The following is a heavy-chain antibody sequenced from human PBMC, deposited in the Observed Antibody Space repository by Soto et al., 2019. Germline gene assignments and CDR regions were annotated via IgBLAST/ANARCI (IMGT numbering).Heavy chain of an antibody. V-gene: IGHV1-46*01. Sequence: QVQLVQSGAEVKKPGASVKVSCKASGYTFTDYYMHWVRQAPGQGLEWMGLINPSGGSTSYAQKFQGRFTMTRDTSTSTVDMELNSLRSEDTAVYYCARTMVRGVNWFDPWGQGTLVTVSS. CDR1: GYTFTDYY. D-gene: IGHD3-10*01. CDR3: ARTMVRGVNWFDP. CDR2: INPSGGST. J-gene: IGHJ5*02.